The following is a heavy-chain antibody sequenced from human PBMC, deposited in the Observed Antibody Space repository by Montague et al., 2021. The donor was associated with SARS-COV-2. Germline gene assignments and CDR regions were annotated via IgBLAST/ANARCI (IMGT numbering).Heavy chain of an antibody. J-gene: IGHJ5*02. CDR3: AGAVSVRRAVNWFDP. Sequence: SETLSLTCTVSGGSMSDHYCSWIRQPQGKGLEWLAYIYYSGGINTNASLKSRVTMSVDTSKNQFPLKLTSVTAADTAAYFCAGAVSVRRAVNWFDPWGQGTLVTVSS. D-gene: IGHD3-10*01. CDR2: IYYSGGI. CDR1: GGSMSDHY. V-gene: IGHV4-59*11.